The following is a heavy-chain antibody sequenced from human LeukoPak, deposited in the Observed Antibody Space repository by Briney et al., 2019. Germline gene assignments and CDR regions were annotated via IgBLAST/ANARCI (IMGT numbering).Heavy chain of an antibody. D-gene: IGHD5-12*01. CDR1: GFTFSSYW. CDR2: IRSKANSYAT. J-gene: IGHJ4*01. CDR3: TRPYGGYSGMWYYFDY. Sequence: GGSLRLSCAASGFTFSSYWMSWVRQASGKGLEWGGRIRSKANSYATAYAASVKGRFTISRDDSKNTAYLQMNSVKTEDTAVYYCTRPYGGYSGMWYYFDYWGHGTLVTVSS. V-gene: IGHV3-73*01.